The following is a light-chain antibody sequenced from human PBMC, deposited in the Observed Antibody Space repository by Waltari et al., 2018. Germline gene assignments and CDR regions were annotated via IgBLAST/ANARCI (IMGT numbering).Light chain of an antibody. CDR3: QQYNNWPQT. CDR2: GAS. J-gene: IGKJ2*01. Sequence: EIVMTQSPATLSVSPGERASISCRASQSVSRNLAWYQQKPGQAPRLLIYGASARATGIPARFSGSGSGTEFTLTISSLQSEDFAVYYCQQYNNWPQTFGQGTKLEIK. CDR1: QSVSRN. V-gene: IGKV3-15*01.